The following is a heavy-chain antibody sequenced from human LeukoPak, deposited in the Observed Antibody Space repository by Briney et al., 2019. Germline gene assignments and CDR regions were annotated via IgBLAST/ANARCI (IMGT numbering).Heavy chain of an antibody. J-gene: IGHJ6*02. CDR2: ISGSGGST. CDR3: ATHTMIVPYYYYGMDV. D-gene: IGHD3-22*01. Sequence: PGGSLRLSCAASGFTFSSYAMSWVRQAPGKGLEWVSAISGSGGSTYYADSVKGRFTISRDNSKNTLYLQMNSLRAEDTAVYYCATHTMIVPYYYYGMDVWGQGTTVTVSS. CDR1: GFTFSSYA. V-gene: IGHV3-23*01.